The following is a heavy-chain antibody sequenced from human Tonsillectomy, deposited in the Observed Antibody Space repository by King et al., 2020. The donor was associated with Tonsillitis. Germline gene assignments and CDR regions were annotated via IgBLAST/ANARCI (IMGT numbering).Heavy chain of an antibody. CDR2: ISSSSGYI. Sequence: VQLVESGGGLVKPGGSLRLSCAASGFTFSSYSMNWVRQAPGKGLEWVSSISSSSGYIYYADSVKGRFTISSDNAQNSLYLQMNSLRAEDTALYYCARARSLTTDAFDIWGQGTMVTVSS. V-gene: IGHV3-21*01. D-gene: IGHD4-11*01. J-gene: IGHJ3*02. CDR3: ARARSLTTDAFDI. CDR1: GFTFSSYS.